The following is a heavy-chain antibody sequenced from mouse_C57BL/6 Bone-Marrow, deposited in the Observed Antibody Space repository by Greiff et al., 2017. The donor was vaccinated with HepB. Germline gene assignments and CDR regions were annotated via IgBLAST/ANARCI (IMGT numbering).Heavy chain of an antibody. J-gene: IGHJ2*01. CDR2: IHPNSGST. CDR1: GYTFTSYW. D-gene: IGHD2-4*01. CDR3: TRRGIYDYALYY. Sequence: QVQLQQPGAELVKPGASVKLSCKASGYTFTSYWVHWVKQRPGQGLEWIGMIHPNSGSTNYNEKLKSKATLTVDKSSSTAYMQLSSLTSEDSAVYYCTRRGIYDYALYYWGQGTTLTVSS. V-gene: IGHV1-64*01.